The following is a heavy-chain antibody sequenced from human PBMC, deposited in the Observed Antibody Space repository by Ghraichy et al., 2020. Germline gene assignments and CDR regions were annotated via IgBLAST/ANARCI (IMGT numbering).Heavy chain of an antibody. CDR3: ARDWIPHRTFGGVIVYY. Sequence: GGSLRLSCAASGFTFSSYWMSWVRQAPGKGLEWVANIKQDGSEKYYVDSVKGRFTISRDNAKNSLYLQMNSLRAEDTAVYYCARDWIPHRTFGGVIVYYWGQGTLVTVSS. D-gene: IGHD3-16*02. CDR2: IKQDGSEK. V-gene: IGHV3-7*01. J-gene: IGHJ4*02. CDR1: GFTFSSYW.